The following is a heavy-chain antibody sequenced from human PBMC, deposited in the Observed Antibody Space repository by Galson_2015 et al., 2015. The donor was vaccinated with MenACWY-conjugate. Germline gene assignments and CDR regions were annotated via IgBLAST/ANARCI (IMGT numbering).Heavy chain of an antibody. J-gene: IGHJ6*02. Sequence: SLRLSCAASGFTFRRFGMHWVRQAPGKGLEWMAVISYDGSNESYADSVKGRFTISRDNSKNTLYLQMNSLRADDTAVYYCARSSGTDVWGQGTTVTVSS. CDR3: ARSSGTDV. CDR1: GFTFRRFG. V-gene: IGHV3-30*03. CDR2: ISYDGSNE.